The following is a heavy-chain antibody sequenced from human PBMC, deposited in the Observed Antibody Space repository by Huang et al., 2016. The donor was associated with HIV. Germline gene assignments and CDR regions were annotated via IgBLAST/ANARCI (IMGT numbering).Heavy chain of an antibody. D-gene: IGHD4-17*01. CDR1: GGTFSKYA. CDR3: ARGQLGSYGDYDVLY. J-gene: IGHJ4*02. Sequence: QVQLVQSGAEVKTPGSSVKVSCKASGGTFSKYAISWVRQAPGQGLEWMGGIIPMFCTPNYARKFQGRVTITADDSTSTTYGEVSSLRSEDTALYYCARGQLGSYGDYDVLYWGQGTLVTVSS. CDR2: IIPMFCTP. V-gene: IGHV1-69*13.